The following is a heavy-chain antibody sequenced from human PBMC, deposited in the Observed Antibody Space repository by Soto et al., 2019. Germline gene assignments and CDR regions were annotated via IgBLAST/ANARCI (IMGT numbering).Heavy chain of an antibody. CDR1: GFIFSTYP. J-gene: IGHJ6*02. CDR3: AREALVTEGGGMDV. CDR2: FSKDGRTT. D-gene: IGHD2-21*02. V-gene: IGHV3-30*04. Sequence: QVQLVESGGGVVQPGRSLRLSCAASGFIFSTYPMHWVRQAPGKGLEWVAVFSKDGRTTFYADSVRGRFTISRDNSKNTLDLQTNSLRPEDTAVYYCAREALVTEGGGMDVWGQGTTVTVSS.